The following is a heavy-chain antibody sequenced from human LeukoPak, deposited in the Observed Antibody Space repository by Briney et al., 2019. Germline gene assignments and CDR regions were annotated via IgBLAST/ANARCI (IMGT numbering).Heavy chain of an antibody. CDR1: GYTFINYA. D-gene: IGHD3-16*02. V-gene: IGHV1-3*01. Sequence: RASVNVSCKASGYTFINYAMHWVRQAPGQRLEWMGWINAGNGNTQYSQKFQGRVTITRDTSASTAYMELSSLRSEDTAVYYCVRDQKITFGGVIAPSVGLDVWGQGTTVTVSS. CDR3: VRDQKITFGGVIAPSVGLDV. J-gene: IGHJ6*02. CDR2: INAGNGNT.